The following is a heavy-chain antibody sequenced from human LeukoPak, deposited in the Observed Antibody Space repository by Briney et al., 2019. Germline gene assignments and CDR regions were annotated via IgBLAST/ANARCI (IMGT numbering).Heavy chain of an antibody. J-gene: IGHJ4*02. CDR1: GGSISNYY. CDR2: IYTSGST. Sequence: SETLSLTCNVSGGSISNYYWSWIRQPAGKGLEWIGRIYTSGSTNYNPSLKSRVTISVDTSKNQFSLKLSSVTAADTAVYYCASGLRYFDLYYWGQGTLVTVSS. CDR3: ASGLRYFDLYY. V-gene: IGHV4-4*07. D-gene: IGHD3-9*01.